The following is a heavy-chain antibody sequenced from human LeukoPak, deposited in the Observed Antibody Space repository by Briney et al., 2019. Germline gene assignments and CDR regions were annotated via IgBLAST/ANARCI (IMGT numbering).Heavy chain of an antibody. Sequence: ASVKVSCKASGYTFTGYYMHWVRQAPGQGLEWMGWINPNSGGTNYAQKFQGRVTMTEDTSTDTAYMELSSLRSEDTAVYYCAMGFGELYGYWGQGTLVTVSS. D-gene: IGHD3-10*01. CDR1: GYTFTGYY. CDR2: INPNSGGT. V-gene: IGHV1-2*02. J-gene: IGHJ4*02. CDR3: AMGFGELYGY.